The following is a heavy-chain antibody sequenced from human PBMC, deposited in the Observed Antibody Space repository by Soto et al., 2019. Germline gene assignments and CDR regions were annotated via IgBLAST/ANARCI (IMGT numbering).Heavy chain of an antibody. Sequence: EVQLLESGGGLVQPGGSLRLSCATSGFTFSNFVMRWVRQTPGKGLEWVSTITSTGGDTYYTDSVKGRFTISRDNSKNTLYLQMSSLRAEDTALYYSTKASSDRHHMDVWGQGTTVTVSS. CDR1: GFTFSNFV. V-gene: IGHV3-23*01. CDR3: TKASSDRHHMDV. J-gene: IGHJ6*02. CDR2: ITSTGGDT.